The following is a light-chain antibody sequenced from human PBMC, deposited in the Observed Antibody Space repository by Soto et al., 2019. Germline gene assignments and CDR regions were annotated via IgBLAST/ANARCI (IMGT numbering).Light chain of an antibody. CDR3: QQYNSYSVYT. J-gene: IGKJ2*01. Sequence: DIQMTQSPSTLSASVGDRVTITCRASQSISSWLAWYQHKPGKAPKLLIYDASSLESGVPSRFSGSGSGTEFTLTISSLQPDDFATYYCQQYNSYSVYTFGQGTKLEIK. CDR1: QSISSW. CDR2: DAS. V-gene: IGKV1-5*01.